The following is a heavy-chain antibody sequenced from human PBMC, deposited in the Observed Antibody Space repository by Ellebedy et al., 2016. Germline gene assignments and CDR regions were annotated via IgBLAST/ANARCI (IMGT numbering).Heavy chain of an antibody. CDR2: IYWDDDE. J-gene: IGHJ4*02. Sequence: SGPTLVKPTQTLTLTCTFSGFSLSTIGVAVAWVRPPPGKALEWLALIYWDDDELYSPSLKSRLTITKDTSKNQVVLTMNNVDPVDTATYFCAHSVIDGLLHYFDYWGQGTLVTVSS. CDR3: AHSVIDGLLHYFDY. D-gene: IGHD2-21*01. CDR1: GFSLSTIGVA. V-gene: IGHV2-5*02.